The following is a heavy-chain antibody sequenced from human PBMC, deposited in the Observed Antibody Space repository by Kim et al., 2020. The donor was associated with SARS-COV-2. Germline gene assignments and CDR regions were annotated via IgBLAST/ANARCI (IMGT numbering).Heavy chain of an antibody. CDR3: ARETRDYYFGMGV. J-gene: IGHJ6*02. V-gene: IGHV1-8*01. D-gene: IGHD1-7*01. Sequence: GYEQNCQGRVTMPRDTSISTAYRELSSLRSEDTAVYYCARETRDYYFGMGVWGQGTTVTVSS.